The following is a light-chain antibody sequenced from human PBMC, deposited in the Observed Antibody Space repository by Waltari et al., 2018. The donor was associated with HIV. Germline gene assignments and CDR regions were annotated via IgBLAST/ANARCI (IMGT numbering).Light chain of an antibody. Sequence: DIAMIQSPDSLAVSPGEWASISCRSSQNLLHTNGHNYLDWYLQRPGQAPELLIYLGSQRASGVPDRIAGGGSGTSCILKINRVEAEDVGVYYCMHGQQTPVFGQGTKVEIK. CDR1: QNLLHTNGHNY. CDR3: MHGQQTPV. CDR2: LGS. V-gene: IGKV2-28*01. J-gene: IGKJ1*01.